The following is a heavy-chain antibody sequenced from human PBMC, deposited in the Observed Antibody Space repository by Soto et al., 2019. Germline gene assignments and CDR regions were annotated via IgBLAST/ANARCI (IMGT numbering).Heavy chain of an antibody. CDR3: SRDDSDWIFN. CDR2: IGSKGETYAT. V-gene: IGHV3-73*02. CDR1: GFTFGASA. D-gene: IGHD3-9*01. J-gene: IGHJ4*02. Sequence: EVQLVESGGGLVQPGGSLKLSCAASGFTFGASALLWVRQAAGKGLEWLGRIGSKGETYATAYAASVKGRFTISRDDSKTTAYLQMNRLESEDTAVYYCSRDDSDWIFNWGRGTLVTVSS.